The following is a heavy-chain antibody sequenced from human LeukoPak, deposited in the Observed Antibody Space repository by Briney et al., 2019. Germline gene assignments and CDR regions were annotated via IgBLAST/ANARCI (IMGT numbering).Heavy chain of an antibody. V-gene: IGHV4-38-2*02. Sequence: SETLSLTCTVSGYSINSGYYWGWIRQPPGKGLEWIGSIYHSGSTYYNPSLKSRVTISVDTSKNQFSLNLSSVTAADTAVYYCARGRITMVRGLPRFDPWGQGTLVTVSS. CDR2: IYHSGST. J-gene: IGHJ5*02. CDR1: GYSINSGYY. D-gene: IGHD3-10*01. CDR3: ARGRITMVRGLPRFDP.